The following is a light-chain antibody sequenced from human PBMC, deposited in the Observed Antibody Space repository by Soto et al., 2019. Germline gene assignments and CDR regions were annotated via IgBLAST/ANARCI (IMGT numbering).Light chain of an antibody. J-gene: IGKJ4*01. Sequence: EIVMTQSPVTLSVSPGERATLSCRASQSVRSTYLAWYQQKPGQAPRLLIFGVSNRAAGIPARFSGSGSVTEFTLTISSLQSEDFAVYYCQQYGDWPLTFGGGTKVEIK. CDR3: QQYGDWPLT. CDR1: QSVRSTY. V-gene: IGKV3-15*01. CDR2: GVS.